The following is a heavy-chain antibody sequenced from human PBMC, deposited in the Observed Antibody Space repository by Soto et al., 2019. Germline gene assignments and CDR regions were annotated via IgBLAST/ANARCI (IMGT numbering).Heavy chain of an antibody. V-gene: IGHV3-7*03. CDR3: AKVPIFGVVSRSYGMDV. CDR2: IKQDGSEK. CDR1: GFTFSSYW. D-gene: IGHD3-3*02. Sequence: GGSLRLSCAASGFTFSSYWMSWVRQPPGKGLEWVANIKQDGSEKYYVDSVKGRFTISRDNSKNTLYLQMNSLRAEDTAVYYCAKVPIFGVVSRSYGMDVWGQGTTVTVSS. J-gene: IGHJ6*02.